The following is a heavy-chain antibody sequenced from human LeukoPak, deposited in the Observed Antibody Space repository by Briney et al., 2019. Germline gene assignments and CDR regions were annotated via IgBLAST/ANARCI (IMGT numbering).Heavy chain of an antibody. Sequence: GGSLRLSCAASGFTFSNYPMNWVRQAPGKGLEWVSYIGSGGSPIYYADSVRGRFSISRDNAKNSLYLQMSSLRPDDSAVYYCVKDLGSAITSALALDVWGQGTTVTVSS. CDR1: GFTFSNYP. CDR3: VKDLGSAITSALALDV. CDR2: IGSGGSPI. D-gene: IGHD2-15*01. V-gene: IGHV3-48*04. J-gene: IGHJ6*02.